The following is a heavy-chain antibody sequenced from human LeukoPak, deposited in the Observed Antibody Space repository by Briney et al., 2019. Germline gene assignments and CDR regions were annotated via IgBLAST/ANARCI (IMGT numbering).Heavy chain of an antibody. CDR2: IYYSGST. J-gene: IGHJ4*02. CDR1: GGSISSYY. CDR3: ARIVRSGYDLYFDY. D-gene: IGHD5-12*01. Sequence: SETLSLTCTVSGGSISSYYWSWIRQPPGKGLEWIGYIYYSGSTYYNPSLKSRVTISVDTSKNQFSLKLSSVTAADTAVYYCARIVRSGYDLYFDYWGQGTLVTVSS. V-gene: IGHV4-59*08.